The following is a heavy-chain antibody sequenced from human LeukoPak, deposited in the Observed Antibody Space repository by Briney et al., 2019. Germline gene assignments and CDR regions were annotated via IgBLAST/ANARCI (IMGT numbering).Heavy chain of an antibody. CDR2: IYYTGST. V-gene: IGHV4-59*01. CDR3: ARADSSSWLVFDY. CDR1: GGSISSYY. D-gene: IGHD6-13*01. Sequence: SETLSLTCTVSGGSISSYYWSWIRQPPGEGLEWIGYIYYTGSTNYNPSLKGRVTISVDTSKNQFSLKLSSVTAADTAVYYCARADSSSWLVFDYWGQGTLVTVSS. J-gene: IGHJ4*02.